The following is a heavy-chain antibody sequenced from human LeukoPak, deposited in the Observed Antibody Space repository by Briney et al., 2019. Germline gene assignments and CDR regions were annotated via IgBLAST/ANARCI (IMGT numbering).Heavy chain of an antibody. Sequence: PGGSLRLSCAASGFTVSSNYMSWVRQAPGKGLEWFSVIYSGGSAYYADSVKGRFTISRDNSKDTLYLQMNSLRAEDTAVYYCARDVGGYSYGYLNYWGQGTLVTVSS. V-gene: IGHV3-66*01. CDR1: GFTVSSNY. D-gene: IGHD5-18*01. CDR3: ARDVGGYSYGYLNY. J-gene: IGHJ4*02. CDR2: IYSGGSA.